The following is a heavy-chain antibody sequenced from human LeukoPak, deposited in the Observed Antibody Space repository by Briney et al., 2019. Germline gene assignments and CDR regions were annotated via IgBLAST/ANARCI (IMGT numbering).Heavy chain of an antibody. CDR1: GFTFRSYS. J-gene: IGHJ3*02. CDR2: ISSSSNYI. Sequence: GGSLRLSCGASGFTFRSYSMNWVRQAPGKGLEWVSSISSSSNYIYYGDSVKGRFTISRDNAKNSLYLQMYSLRAEDTAVYYCARDSDSSTWLNDAFDIWGQGTMVTVSS. V-gene: IGHV3-21*01. CDR3: ARDSDSSTWLNDAFDI. D-gene: IGHD6-13*01.